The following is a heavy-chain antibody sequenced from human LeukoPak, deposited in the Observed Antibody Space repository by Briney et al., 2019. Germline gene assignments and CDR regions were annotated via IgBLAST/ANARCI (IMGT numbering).Heavy chain of an antibody. J-gene: IGHJ3*01. Sequence: SETLSPTCNVSYGSIHNYYWSWIRQPAGRTLEWIGRVYTRGSTIYNASLRSRVSMSLDTSRSHLSLRLNSVTAADTAVYYCARVEPVSGSYYFGAFDVWGPGILVTVSS. CDR2: VYTRGST. D-gene: IGHD1-26*01. CDR1: YGSIHNYY. CDR3: ARVEPVSGSYYFGAFDV. V-gene: IGHV4-4*07.